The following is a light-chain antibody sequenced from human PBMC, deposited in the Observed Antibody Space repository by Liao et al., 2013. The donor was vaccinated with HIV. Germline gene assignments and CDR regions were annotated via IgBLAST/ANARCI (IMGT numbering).Light chain of an antibody. CDR1: NIGSKS. CDR3: QVWDSSSDHVV. Sequence: GSVAPGETASVTCGGNNIGSKSVHWYQQKPGQAPVLVIYYDSDRPSGIPERFSGSNSGNTATLTISRVEAGDEADYYCQVWDSSSDHVVFGGGTKLTVL. V-gene: IGLV3-21*04. J-gene: IGLJ2*01. CDR2: YDS.